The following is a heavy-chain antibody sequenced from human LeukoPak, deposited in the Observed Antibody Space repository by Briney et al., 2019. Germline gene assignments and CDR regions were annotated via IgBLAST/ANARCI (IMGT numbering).Heavy chain of an antibody. Sequence: PSETLSLTCAVVGGSFSGYYWSWIRQPPGKGLEWIGEINHSGSTNYNPSLKSRVIISVDTSKNQLSLKLSSVTAADTAVYYCARRDIVATINYWGQGTLVTVSS. CDR2: INHSGST. J-gene: IGHJ4*02. CDR3: ARRDIVATINY. V-gene: IGHV4-34*01. D-gene: IGHD5-12*01. CDR1: GGSFSGYY.